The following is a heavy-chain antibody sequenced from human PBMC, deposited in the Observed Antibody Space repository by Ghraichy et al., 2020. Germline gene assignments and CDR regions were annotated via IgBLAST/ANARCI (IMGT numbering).Heavy chain of an antibody. CDR1: GFTLSNNW. V-gene: IGHV3-7*01. J-gene: IGHJ6*03. CDR2: IKGDGSET. Sequence: SLNISCAASGFTLSNNWMTWVRQAPGKGLEWVANIKGDGSETYYVDSVKGRFTISRDNAKNSLFLQMNGLRAEDTAVYYCARDHFYDMDVWGKGTTVFVSS. CDR3: ARDHFYDMDV.